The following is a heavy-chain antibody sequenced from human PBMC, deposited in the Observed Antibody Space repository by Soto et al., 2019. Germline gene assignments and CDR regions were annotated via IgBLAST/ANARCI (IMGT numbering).Heavy chain of an antibody. V-gene: IGHV3-11*01. D-gene: IGHD3-3*01. Sequence: GGSLRLSCAASGFTFSDYYMSWIRQAPGKGLEWVSYISSSGSTIYYADSVKGRFTISRDNAKNSLYLQMNSLRAEDTAVYYCARYRDGFWCSYSYYGMDVWGQGTTVTVSS. CDR1: GFTFSDYY. CDR2: ISSSGSTI. CDR3: ARYRDGFWCSYSYYGMDV. J-gene: IGHJ6*02.